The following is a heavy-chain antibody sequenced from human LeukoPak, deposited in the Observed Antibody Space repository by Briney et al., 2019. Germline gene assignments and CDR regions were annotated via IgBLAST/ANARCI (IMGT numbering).Heavy chain of an antibody. D-gene: IGHD3-22*01. Sequence: PSETLSLTCTVSGGSISSYYWSWIRQPPGKGLEWIGYIYYSGSTNYNPSLKSRVTISVDTSKNQFSLKLSSVTAADTAVYYCAGWRTYYYDSSGYYYTDYWGQGTLVTVSS. CDR2: IYYSGST. CDR3: AGWRTYYYDSSGYYYTDY. J-gene: IGHJ4*02. V-gene: IGHV4-59*08. CDR1: GGSISSYY.